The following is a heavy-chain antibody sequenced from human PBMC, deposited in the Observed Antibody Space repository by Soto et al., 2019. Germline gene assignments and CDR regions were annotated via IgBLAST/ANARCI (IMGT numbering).Heavy chain of an antibody. V-gene: IGHV4-59*01. Sequence: SETLSLTCAVSGCSITSYYWSWIRQSPGKGLEWIGYIYSGGSISYNPSLRSRVTILLDTSKNQFSLRLTSATAADTAVYYCARVDIGVYAFDIWGHGTMVTVSS. CDR2: IYSGGSI. J-gene: IGHJ3*02. CDR3: ARVDIGVYAFDI. D-gene: IGHD3-9*01. CDR1: GCSITSYY.